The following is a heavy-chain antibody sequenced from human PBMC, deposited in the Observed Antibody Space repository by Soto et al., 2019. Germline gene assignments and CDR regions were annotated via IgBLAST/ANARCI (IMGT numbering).Heavy chain of an antibody. J-gene: IGHJ3*02. D-gene: IGHD3-3*01. CDR1: GFTFRSYW. V-gene: IGHV3-7*04. CDR3: ARGDGVVAFAFDI. CDR2: IKQDGSEK. Sequence: ESGGGLVQPGGSLRLSCAASGFTFRSYWMSWVRQAPGKGLEWVANIKQDGSEKYYVDSVKGRFTISRDNAKNSLYLQMNSLRAEDTAVYYCARGDGVVAFAFDIWGQGTMVTVSS.